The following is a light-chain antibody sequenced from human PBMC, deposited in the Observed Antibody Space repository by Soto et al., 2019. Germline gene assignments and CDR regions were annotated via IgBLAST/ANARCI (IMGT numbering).Light chain of an antibody. Sequence: QSVLAQPASVSASPGQSITISCTGTSSDVGGYNYVSWYQHHPGKAPKLMIYAVTDPPSGVSSRLSSSKSGNTASLTITALQAEDEADYYCISYTSSSTLFGTGTKVTV. J-gene: IGLJ1*01. V-gene: IGLV2-14*01. CDR1: SSDVGGYNY. CDR2: AVT. CDR3: ISYTSSSTL.